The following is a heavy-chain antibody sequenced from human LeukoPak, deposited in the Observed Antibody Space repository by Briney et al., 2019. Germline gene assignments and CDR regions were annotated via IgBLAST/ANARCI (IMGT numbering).Heavy chain of an antibody. D-gene: IGHD2-21*02. CDR1: GFSFSSYA. CDR3: ARDYHSRAVVTAIKYAFDI. J-gene: IGHJ3*02. Sequence: GGSLTLSCVASGFSFSSYAMNWVRQAPGKGLEWVSVISGSGDTTYYADSVKGRFTISRDNAKNSLYLQMNSLRAEDTAVYYCARDYHSRAVVTAIKYAFDIWGQGTMVTVSS. V-gene: IGHV3-23*01. CDR2: ISGSGDTT.